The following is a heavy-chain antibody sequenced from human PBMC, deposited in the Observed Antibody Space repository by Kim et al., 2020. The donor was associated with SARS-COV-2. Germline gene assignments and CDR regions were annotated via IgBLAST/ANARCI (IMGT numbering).Heavy chain of an antibody. Sequence: SLKSRVTISVDTSKNQFSLKLSSVTAADTAVYYCARGIKVPAAIYWYFDLWGRGTLVTVSS. V-gene: IGHV4-59*09. CDR3: ARGIKVPAAIYWYFDL. J-gene: IGHJ2*01. D-gene: IGHD2-2*01.